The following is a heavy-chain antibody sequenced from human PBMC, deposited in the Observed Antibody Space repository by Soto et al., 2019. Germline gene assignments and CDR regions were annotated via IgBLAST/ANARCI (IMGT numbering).Heavy chain of an antibody. CDR3: ARQYASRGYYYMDV. CDR1: GGSISSYY. J-gene: IGHJ6*03. Sequence: SETLSLTCTVSGGSISSYYWSWIRQPPGKGLEWIGYIYYSGSTNYNPSLKSRVTISVDTSKNQFSLKLSSVTAADTAVYYCARQYASRGYYYMDVWGKGTTVTVSS. CDR2: IYYSGST. D-gene: IGHD3-10*01. V-gene: IGHV4-59*08.